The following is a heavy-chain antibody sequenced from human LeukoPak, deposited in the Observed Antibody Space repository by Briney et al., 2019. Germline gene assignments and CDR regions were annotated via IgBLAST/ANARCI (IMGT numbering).Heavy chain of an antibody. CDR3: ASIAAAGTEEFDY. CDR2: IKQEVSEK. V-gene: IGHV3-7*01. D-gene: IGHD6-13*01. CDR1: GFTFSSYW. Sequence: GGSLRLSCAASGFTFSSYWISWVRQAPGKGLEWVANIKQEVSEKYYVDSVKGRFTIARDNAKTSLYLQMNSLRAEDTAVYYCASIAAAGTEEFDYWGQGTLVTVSS. J-gene: IGHJ4*02.